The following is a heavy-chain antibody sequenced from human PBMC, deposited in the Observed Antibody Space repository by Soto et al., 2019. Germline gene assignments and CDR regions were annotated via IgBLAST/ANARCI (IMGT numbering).Heavy chain of an antibody. J-gene: IGHJ6*02. CDR1: GFTFSSYA. CDR2: ISYDGSNK. V-gene: IGHV3-30-3*01. D-gene: IGHD6-19*01. Sequence: QVQLVESGGGVVQPGRSLRLSCAASGFTFSSYAMHWVRQAPGKGLEWVAVISYDGSNKYYADSVKGRFTISRDNSKNPLYLQMNSLRAEDTAVYYCARDIISGYSSGSVGYGMDVWGQGTTVTVSS. CDR3: ARDIISGYSSGSVGYGMDV.